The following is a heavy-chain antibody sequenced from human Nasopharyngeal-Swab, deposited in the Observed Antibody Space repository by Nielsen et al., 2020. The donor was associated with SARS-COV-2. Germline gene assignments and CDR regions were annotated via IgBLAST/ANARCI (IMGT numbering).Heavy chain of an antibody. Sequence: AVKVSCKASGGTFSSYAISWVRQAPGQGLEWMGGIIPIFGTANYAQKFQGRVTITADESTSTAYMELSSLRSEDTDVYYCARDFTPEEGDYWGQGTLVTVSS. D-gene: IGHD1-14*01. CDR1: GGTFSSYA. V-gene: IGHV1-69*13. CDR2: IIPIFGTA. J-gene: IGHJ4*02. CDR3: ARDFTPEEGDY.